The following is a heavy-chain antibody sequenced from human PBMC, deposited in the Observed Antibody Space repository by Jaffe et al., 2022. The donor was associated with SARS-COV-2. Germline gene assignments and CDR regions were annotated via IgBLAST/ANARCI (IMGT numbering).Heavy chain of an antibody. CDR1: GFTFGDYA. D-gene: IGHD3-22*01. CDR2: IRSKAYGGTT. Sequence: EVQLVESGGGLVKPGRSLRLSCTASGFTFGDYAMSWFRQAPGKGLEWVGFIRSKAYGGTTEYAASVKGRFTISRDDSKSIAYLQMNSLKTEDTAVYYCTRVAMAGSGYFLGRRYFDYWGQGTLVTVSS. V-gene: IGHV3-49*05. CDR3: TRVAMAGSGYFLGRRYFDY. J-gene: IGHJ4*02.